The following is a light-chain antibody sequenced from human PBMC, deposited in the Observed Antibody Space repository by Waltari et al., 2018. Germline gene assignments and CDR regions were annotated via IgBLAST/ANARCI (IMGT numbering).Light chain of an antibody. J-gene: IGLJ3*02. Sequence: QAALTQPASVSGSPGQSITISCTGSNSDVGNYNLVSWYQKHPGKAPKLIIYEVTNRPSGISDRFSGFKTGNTASLTISGLQAEDDADYYCCSYAGSWIWVFGGVTELTVL. CDR2: EVT. V-gene: IGLV2-23*02. CDR1: NSDVGNYNL. CDR3: CSYAGSWIWV.